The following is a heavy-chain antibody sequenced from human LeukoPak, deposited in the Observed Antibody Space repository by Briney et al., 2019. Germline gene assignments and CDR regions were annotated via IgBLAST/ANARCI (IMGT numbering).Heavy chain of an antibody. J-gene: IGHJ6*03. CDR1: GYPTNNAYY. V-gene: IGHV4-38-2*01. CDR2: LYHPDST. CDR3: ARQYDSYFYYYLDL. D-gene: IGHD2-2*01. Sequence: SETLSLTCGVSGYPTNNAYYWVWIRQPPGKGLEWIGSLYHPDSTYYNPSLKSRFSMSVDTSRNKFSLRLSFVTAADTAVYYCARQYDSYFYYYLDLWGTGTTVTVSS.